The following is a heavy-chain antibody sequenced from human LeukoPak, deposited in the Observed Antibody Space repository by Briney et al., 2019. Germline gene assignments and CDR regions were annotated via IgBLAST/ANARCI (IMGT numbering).Heavy chain of an antibody. J-gene: IGHJ4*02. Sequence: GGSLRLSCAASGFTFSDYYMSWIRQAPGKGLEWVLYISSSGSTIYYADSVKGRFTISRDNAKNSLYLQMNSLRAEDTAVYYCAREERIVGAAFDYWGQGTLVTVSS. D-gene: IGHD1-26*01. CDR1: GFTFSDYY. CDR3: AREERIVGAAFDY. V-gene: IGHV3-11*01. CDR2: ISSSGSTI.